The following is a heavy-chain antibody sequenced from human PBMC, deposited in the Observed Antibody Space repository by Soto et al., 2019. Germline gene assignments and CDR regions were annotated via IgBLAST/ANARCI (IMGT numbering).Heavy chain of an antibody. D-gene: IGHD6-13*01. Sequence: GGSLRLSCAASGFTFSSYGMHWVRQAPGKGLEWVAVISYDGSNKYYADSVKGRFTISRDNSKNTLYLQMNSLRAEDTAVYYCAKDLYAAAGGFDYWGQGTLVTVSS. CDR3: AKDLYAAAGGFDY. CDR2: ISYDGSNK. CDR1: GFTFSSYG. J-gene: IGHJ4*02. V-gene: IGHV3-30*18.